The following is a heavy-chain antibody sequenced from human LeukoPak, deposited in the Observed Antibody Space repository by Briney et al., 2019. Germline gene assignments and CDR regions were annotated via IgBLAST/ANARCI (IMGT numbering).Heavy chain of an antibody. CDR2: ISGSGGST. Sequence: ETLSLTCTVSGGSISSYYWSGIRQPPGKGLEWVSAISGSGGSTYYADSVKGRFTISRDNSKNTLYLQMNSLRAEDTAVYYCAKPGPTGTDYWGQGTLVTVSS. J-gene: IGHJ4*02. D-gene: IGHD1-1*01. CDR1: GGSISSYY. CDR3: AKPGPTGTDY. V-gene: IGHV3-23*01.